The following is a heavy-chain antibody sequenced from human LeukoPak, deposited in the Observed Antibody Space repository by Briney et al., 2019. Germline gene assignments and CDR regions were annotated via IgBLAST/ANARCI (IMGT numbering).Heavy chain of an antibody. J-gene: IGHJ4*02. CDR1: GFTFSSYA. V-gene: IGHV3-64D*06. CDR2: ISSNGGST. CDR3: VKDQRSSYGYG. Sequence: GGSLRLSCSASGFTFSSYAMHWVRQAPGKGLEYVSAISSNGGSTYYADSVKGRFTISRGNSKNTLYLQMSSLRAEDTAVYYCVKDQRSSYGYGWGQGTLVTVSS. D-gene: IGHD5-18*01.